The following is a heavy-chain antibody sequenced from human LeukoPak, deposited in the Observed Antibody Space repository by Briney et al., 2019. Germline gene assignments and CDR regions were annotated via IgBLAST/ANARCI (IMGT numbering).Heavy chain of an antibody. CDR1: GGTFSSYA. D-gene: IGHD5-24*01. CDR2: IIPIFGTA. Sequence: SVKVSCKASGGTFSSYAISWVRQAPGQGLEWMGGIIPIFGTANYAQKFQGRVTISTDESTSTAYMELSSLRSEDTAVYYCARDRSEMATTRTFDYWGQGTLVTVSS. V-gene: IGHV1-69*05. CDR3: ARDRSEMATTRTFDY. J-gene: IGHJ4*02.